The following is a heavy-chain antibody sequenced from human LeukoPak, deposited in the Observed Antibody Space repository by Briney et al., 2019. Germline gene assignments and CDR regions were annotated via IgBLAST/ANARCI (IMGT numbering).Heavy chain of an antibody. CDR3: TKGLRSGTYYNIFDY. J-gene: IGHJ4*02. V-gene: IGHV3-43*01. D-gene: IGHD3-10*01. CDR2: LNNDGHKT. Sequence: SGGSLRLSCAASGFTFSSYNMNWVRQAPGKGLEWVALSLLNNDGHKTYYADSVKGRFTISRDNSRNSLYLQMNSLTIEDTALYFCTKGLRSGTYYNIFDYWSQGTLVTVSS. CDR1: GFTFSSYN.